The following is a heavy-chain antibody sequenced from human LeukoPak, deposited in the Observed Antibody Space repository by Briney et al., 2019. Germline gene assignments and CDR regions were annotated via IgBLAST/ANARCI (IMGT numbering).Heavy chain of an antibody. J-gene: IGHJ4*02. V-gene: IGHV3-48*03. CDR1: GFTFSSYE. Sequence: GGSLRLSCAASGFTFSSYEMNWVRQAPGKGLEWVSHISDSSSTKYYADSVKGRFTISRDNAKNSMYLQMNSLRAEDTAVYYCVREGYYDSSGYLGVFDYWGQGTLVTVSS. CDR2: ISDSSSTK. CDR3: VREGYYDSSGYLGVFDY. D-gene: IGHD3-22*01.